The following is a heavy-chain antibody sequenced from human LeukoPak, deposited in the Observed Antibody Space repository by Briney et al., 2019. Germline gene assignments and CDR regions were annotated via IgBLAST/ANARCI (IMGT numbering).Heavy chain of an antibody. CDR2: INHSGSS. CDR1: GGSFSGYY. V-gene: IGHV4-34*01. Sequence: SETLSLTCAVYGGSFSGYYWSWIRQPPGKGLEWIGEINHSGSSTYNPSLKSRVIISVDTSKNQFSLRLTSVTAADTGVYYCARVGDLFGAHRVRGLPPDYYYMDVWGKGTMVTVSS. J-gene: IGHJ6*03. CDR3: ARVGDLFGAHRVRGLPPDYYYMDV. D-gene: IGHD3-10*01.